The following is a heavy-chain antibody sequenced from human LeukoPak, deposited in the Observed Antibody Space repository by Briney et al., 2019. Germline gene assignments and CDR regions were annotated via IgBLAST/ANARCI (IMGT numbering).Heavy chain of an antibody. J-gene: IGHJ4*02. CDR2: IYHSGST. D-gene: IGHD2-15*01. Sequence: SEILSLTLTLSPYSLSPGSYWGCIPQPPGKRLDRIGSIYHSGSTYYNPSLKSRVTITVDTSKNQFSLKLSSVTAADTAAYYCARDDILGYCSRGSCSTFDYRGQGALATVPS. CDR1: PYSLSPGSY. CDR3: ARDDILGYCSRGSCSTFDY. V-gene: IGHV4-38-2*02.